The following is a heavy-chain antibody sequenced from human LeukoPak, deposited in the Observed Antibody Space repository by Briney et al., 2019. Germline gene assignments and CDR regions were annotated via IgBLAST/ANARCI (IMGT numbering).Heavy chain of an antibody. V-gene: IGHV3-30*18. CDR1: GFTFSSYG. CDR2: ISYEGSNK. J-gene: IGHJ2*01. D-gene: IGHD3-3*01. CDR3: AKDRDFDFWSGPSYFDL. Sequence: PGGSLRLSCAASGFTFSSYGMHWVRQAPGKGLEWVATISYEGSNKYFADSVKGRFTVSRDNSKNTVYLQMNSLRPEDTALYYCAKDRDFDFWSGPSYFDLWGRGTLVTVSS.